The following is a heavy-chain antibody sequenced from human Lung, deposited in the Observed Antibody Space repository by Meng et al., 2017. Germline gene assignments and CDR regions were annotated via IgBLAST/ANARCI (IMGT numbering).Heavy chain of an antibody. Sequence: GGSLRLSCTASGFTFGDYAMSWVRQAPGKGLEWVGFIRSKAYGGTTEYAASVKGRFTISRDDSKSIAYLQMNSLKTEDTAVYYCTRFGRYCSSTSCYIDYWGQGTLVSVSS. CDR3: TRFGRYCSSTSCYIDY. CDR1: GFTFGDYA. J-gene: IGHJ4*02. V-gene: IGHV3-49*04. CDR2: IRSKAYGGTT. D-gene: IGHD2-2*02.